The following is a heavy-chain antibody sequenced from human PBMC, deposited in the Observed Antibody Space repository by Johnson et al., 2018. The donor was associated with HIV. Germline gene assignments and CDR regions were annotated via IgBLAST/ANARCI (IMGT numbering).Heavy chain of an antibody. J-gene: IGHJ3*02. Sequence: QVQLVESGGGVVQPGRSLRLSCVASGFTFSSYAMHWVRQAPGKGLEWVAVISYDGKNKDYADPVKGRFTLSRDNSKNTLYLQMNSLRHEDTAVYYCARDQGELRRTHAFDIWGQGTMVTVSS. CDR1: GFTFSSYA. CDR3: ARDQGELRRTHAFDI. CDR2: ISYDGKNK. V-gene: IGHV3-30*04. D-gene: IGHD1-14*01.